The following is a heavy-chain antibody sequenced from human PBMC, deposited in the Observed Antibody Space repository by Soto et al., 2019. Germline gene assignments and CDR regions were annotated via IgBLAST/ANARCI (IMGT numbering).Heavy chain of an antibody. V-gene: IGHV1-46*01. CDR3: ARDHLSSGSYYRSRLWDYYGMDV. CDR2: INPSGGST. CDR1: GYTFTSYY. J-gene: IGHJ6*02. Sequence: QVQLVQSGAEVKKPGASVKVSCKASGYTFTSYYMHWVRQAPGQGLEWMGIINPSGGSTSYAQKFQGRVTMTGDTSTSTVYMELSSLRSEDTAVYYCARDHLSSGSYYRSRLWDYYGMDVWGQGTTVTVSS. D-gene: IGHD3-10*01.